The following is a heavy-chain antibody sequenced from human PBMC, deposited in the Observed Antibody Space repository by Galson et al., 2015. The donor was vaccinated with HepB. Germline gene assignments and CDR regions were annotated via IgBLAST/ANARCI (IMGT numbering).Heavy chain of an antibody. Sequence: SVKVSCKASGYTFTRYAMHWVRQAPGQRLEWMGWINAGNGNTKYSQKFQGRVTITRDTSASTAYMELSSLRSEDTAVYYCARSGSYYASGYYGMDVWGQGTTVTVSS. V-gene: IGHV1-3*01. J-gene: IGHJ6*02. D-gene: IGHD1-26*01. CDR2: INAGNGNT. CDR1: GYTFTRYA. CDR3: ARSGSYYASGYYGMDV.